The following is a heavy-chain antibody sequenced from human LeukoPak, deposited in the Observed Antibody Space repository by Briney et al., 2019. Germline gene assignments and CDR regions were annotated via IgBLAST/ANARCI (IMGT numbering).Heavy chain of an antibody. CDR1: GFTLSIYA. V-gene: IGHV3-23*01. J-gene: IGHJ3*02. CDR2: ISGSGGST. D-gene: IGHD2-15*01. CDR3: AKLVLVAALDAFDI. Sequence: PGGSLRLSCAASGFTLSIYAMSWVRQAPGKGLEWVPPISGSGGSTYYADSVKGGFTISSDNSKNTLYLHMNSLRAEDTAVYYCAKLVLVAALDAFDIWGQGTMVTVSS.